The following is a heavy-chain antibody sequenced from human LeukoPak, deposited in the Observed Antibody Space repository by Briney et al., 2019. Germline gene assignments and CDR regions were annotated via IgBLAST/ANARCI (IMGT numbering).Heavy chain of an antibody. J-gene: IGHJ4*02. CDR2: ISNNGGYT. D-gene: IGHD2-15*01. V-gene: IGHV3-23*01. CDR3: AKQLGYCSDGSCYFPY. Sequence: GGSLRLSCAASGFTFSSSAMSWVRQAPGKGLEWVSAISNNGGYTYYADSVQGRFTISRDNSKSTLCLQMNSLRAEDTAVYYCAKQLGYCSDGSCYFPYWGREPWSPSPQ. CDR1: GFTFSSSA.